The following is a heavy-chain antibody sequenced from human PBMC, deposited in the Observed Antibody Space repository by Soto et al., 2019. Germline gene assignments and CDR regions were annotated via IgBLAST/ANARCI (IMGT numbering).Heavy chain of an antibody. Sequence: QVQLVESGGGVVQPGRSLRLSCAASGFTFSSYGMHWVRQAPGKGLEWVAVIWYDGSNKYYADSVKGRFTISRDNSKNTLYLQMNSLRAEDTAVYYCARASYSSGWHPSYVWGQGTLVTVSS. J-gene: IGHJ4*02. D-gene: IGHD6-19*01. CDR2: IWYDGSNK. V-gene: IGHV3-33*01. CDR3: ARASYSSGWHPSYV. CDR1: GFTFSSYG.